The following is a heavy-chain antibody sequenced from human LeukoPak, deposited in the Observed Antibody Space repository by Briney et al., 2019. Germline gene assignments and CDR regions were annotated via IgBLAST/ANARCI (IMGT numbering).Heavy chain of an antibody. CDR2: IAASGTT. CDR3: ARFPYFEGFDY. Sequence: ASETLSLTCSVSGGSIESYYWSWIRQPPGKGLEFIGYIAASGTTKHNPSLKSRVTLSMDTSKNQFSLKLRSVTAADTAVYFCARFPYFEGFDYWGQGTQVTVSS. D-gene: IGHD3-9*01. V-gene: IGHV4-4*08. CDR1: GGSIESYY. J-gene: IGHJ4*02.